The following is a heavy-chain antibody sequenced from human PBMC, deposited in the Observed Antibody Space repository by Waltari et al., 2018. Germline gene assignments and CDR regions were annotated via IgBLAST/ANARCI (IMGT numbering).Heavy chain of an antibody. CDR1: GFSVSDNY. V-gene: IGHV3-74*01. Sequence: EEQLVESGGGVIQIGGSLRLSCEGSGFSVSDNYMNWVRQGPGKGLEWVSRINSDGSDTSYADSVRGRFTVSRDNAKNMVYLQMKSLRAEDTAIYYCTRDSPSWIWGQGTMVSVSS. J-gene: IGHJ3*02. CDR3: TRDSPSWI. CDR2: INSDGSDT.